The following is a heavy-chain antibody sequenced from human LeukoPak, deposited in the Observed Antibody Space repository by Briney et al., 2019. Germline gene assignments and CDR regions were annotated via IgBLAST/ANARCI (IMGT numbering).Heavy chain of an antibody. CDR2: IYYSGST. V-gene: IGHV4-59*01. J-gene: IGHJ6*02. Sequence: SETLSLTCTVSGGTISSYYWSWIRQPPGKGLEWIGYIYYSGSTNYNPSLKSRVTISVDTSKNQFSLKLSSVTAADTAVYYCARLVTIHLDYYYYGMDVWGQGTTVTVSS. CDR3: ARLVTIHLDYYYYGMDV. D-gene: IGHD5-24*01. CDR1: GGTISSYY.